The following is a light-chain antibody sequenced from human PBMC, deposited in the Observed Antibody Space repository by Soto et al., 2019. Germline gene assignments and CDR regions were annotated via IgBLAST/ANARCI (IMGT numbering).Light chain of an antibody. CDR3: CSYAGDTTYV. J-gene: IGLJ1*01. V-gene: IGLV2-23*01. CDR1: SSDVGTYNL. Sequence: QSALTQPASVSGSPGQSITISCTGTSSDVGTYNLVSWYQQHPGKAPKLMIYEGNKRPSGVSNRFSGSKSGNRASLTISGLQAEDEADYYCCSYAGDTTYVFGTGTKLTVL. CDR2: EGN.